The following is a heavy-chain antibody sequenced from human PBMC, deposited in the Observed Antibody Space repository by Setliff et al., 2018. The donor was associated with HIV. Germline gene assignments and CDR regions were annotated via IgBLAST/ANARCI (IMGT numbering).Heavy chain of an antibody. CDR2: IIPIFGTA. CDR1: GGTFSSYA. V-gene: IGHV1-69*06. CDR3: ARLIPTAFFGPRQDAFDS. D-gene: IGHD2-21*01. J-gene: IGHJ3*01. Sequence: AASVKVSCKASGGTFSSYAISWVRQAPGQGLEWMGGIIPIFGTANYAQKFQGRVTVTADKSTTTAYMELSSLRSDDTATYYCARLIPTAFFGPRQDAFDSWGQGTLVTVS.